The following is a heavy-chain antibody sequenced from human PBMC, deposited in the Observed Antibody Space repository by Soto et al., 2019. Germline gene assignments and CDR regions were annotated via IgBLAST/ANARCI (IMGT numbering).Heavy chain of an antibody. J-gene: IGHJ4*02. Sequence: TRSLTRSVRSTAITITGRNCAWIRQQPGKGLEWIVGMFSGVSTHYNPSLKSRVTVSFDTSKNQFSLNLRSVTAADTAVYYCARLPSRHLVDYCGQGTLVTVS. CDR3: ARLPSRHLVDY. D-gene: IGHD3-3*02. CDR2: MFSGVST. CDR1: STAITITGRN. V-gene: IGHV4-39*01.